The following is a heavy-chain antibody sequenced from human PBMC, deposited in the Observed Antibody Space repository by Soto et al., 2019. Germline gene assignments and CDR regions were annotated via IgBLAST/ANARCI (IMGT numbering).Heavy chain of an antibody. V-gene: IGHV3-7*01. CDR3: ARDRNYDFWSGPLWYYGMDV. CDR2: IKQDGSEK. J-gene: IGHJ6*02. D-gene: IGHD3-3*01. Sequence: GSLRLSCAASGFTFSSYWMSWVRQAPGKGLEWVANIKQDGSEKYYVDSVKGRFTISRDNAKNSLYLQMNSLRAEDTAVYYCARDRNYDFWSGPLWYYGMDVWGQGTTVTVSS. CDR1: GFTFSSYW.